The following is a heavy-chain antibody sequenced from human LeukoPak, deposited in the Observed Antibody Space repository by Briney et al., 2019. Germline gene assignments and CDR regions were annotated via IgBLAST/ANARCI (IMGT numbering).Heavy chain of an antibody. CDR2: IYYSGST. D-gene: IGHD7-27*01. CDR3: ASVIGDLSD. J-gene: IGHJ4*02. V-gene: IGHV4-39*01. Sequence: SETLSLTCTVSGGSISSSSYYWGWIRQPPGKGLEWIGSIYYSGSTYFNPSVKGRVTISVDTSKNQFSLKLTSVTAADTAVYYCASVIGDLSDWGQGTLVTASS. CDR1: GGSISSSSYY.